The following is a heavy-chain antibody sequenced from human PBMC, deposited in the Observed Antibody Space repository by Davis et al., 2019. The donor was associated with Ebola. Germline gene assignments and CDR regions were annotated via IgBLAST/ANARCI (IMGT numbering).Heavy chain of an antibody. D-gene: IGHD6-19*01. J-gene: IGHJ4*02. Sequence: SETLSLTCTVSGGSISSGDYYWSWIRQPPGKGLEWIGYIYYSGSTNYNPSLKSRVTISVDTSKNQFSLKLSSVTAADTAVYYCTRHSASSGWYFFDYWGQGTLVTVSS. CDR2: IYYSGST. V-gene: IGHV4-30-4*01. CDR3: TRHSASSGWYFFDY. CDR1: GGSISSGDYY.